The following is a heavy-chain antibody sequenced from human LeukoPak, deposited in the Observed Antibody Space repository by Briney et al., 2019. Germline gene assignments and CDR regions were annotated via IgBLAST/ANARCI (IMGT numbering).Heavy chain of an antibody. CDR2: IKQDGSEK. J-gene: IGHJ4*02. V-gene: IGHV3-7*01. CDR1: GFTFSTYW. D-gene: IGHD2-2*01. CDR3: ASGRYCSSTSCSAHSDY. Sequence: GGSLRLSCAVSGFTFSTYWMNWVRQAPGKGLEWAANIKQDGSEKYYVDSVKGRFTISRDNAKNSLYLQMNSLRAEDTAVYYCASGRYCSSTSCSAHSDYWGQGTLVTVSS.